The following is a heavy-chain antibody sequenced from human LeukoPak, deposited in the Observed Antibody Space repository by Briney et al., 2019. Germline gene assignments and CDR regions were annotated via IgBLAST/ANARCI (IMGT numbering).Heavy chain of an antibody. J-gene: IGHJ4*02. CDR1: GYTFTSYY. D-gene: IGHD1-26*01. Sequence: ASVKVSCKASGYTFTSYYMHWVRQAPGQGLEWMGIINPGGGSTTYAQKFQGRVTMTRDTSTSTVYMELSSLRSEDTAVYYCAKFGRIVGATTTYPVRYFDYWGQGTLVTVSS. CDR3: AKFGRIVGATTTYPVRYFDY. CDR2: INPGGGST. V-gene: IGHV1-46*01.